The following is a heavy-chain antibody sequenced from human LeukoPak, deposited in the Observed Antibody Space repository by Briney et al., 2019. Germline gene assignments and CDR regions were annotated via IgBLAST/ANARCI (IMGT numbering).Heavy chain of an antibody. J-gene: IGHJ3*02. CDR1: GGSISSYH. Sequence: SETLSLTCTVSGGSISSYHWSWIRQPPGKGLQWIGFIYSSGSTNLNPSLKSRVTISVDTSKNQFSLRLSSVTSADTAVYYCARGNSDYDYAFDIWGRGTMVTVSP. V-gene: IGHV4-59*01. CDR3: ARGNSDYDYAFDI. CDR2: IYSSGST. D-gene: IGHD5-12*01.